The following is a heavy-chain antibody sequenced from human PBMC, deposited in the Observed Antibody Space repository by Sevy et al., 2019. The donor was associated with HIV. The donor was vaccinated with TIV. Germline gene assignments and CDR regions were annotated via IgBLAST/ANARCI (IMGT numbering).Heavy chain of an antibody. J-gene: IGHJ4*02. CDR2: VWYDGSYK. CDR1: GFIFSDYG. Sequence: GGSLRLSCAASGFIFSDYGMHWVRQAPGKGLEWVAVVWYDGSYKYYTDSVKGRFTISRDNSNNMVFLQMNSLRAEDTAVYYCARDKLPPVMVSMVRGALSYYFDYWGQGTLVTVSS. V-gene: IGHV3-33*01. CDR3: ARDKLPPVMVSMVRGALSYYFDY. D-gene: IGHD3-10*01.